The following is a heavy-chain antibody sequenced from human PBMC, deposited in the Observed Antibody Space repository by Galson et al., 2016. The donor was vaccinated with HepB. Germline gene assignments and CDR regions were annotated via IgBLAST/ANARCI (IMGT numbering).Heavy chain of an antibody. Sequence: QSGAEVKKAGESLKISCKDSGYSFSSHWIGWVRQMPGKGLEWMGMIYACDSDTRYSPSFQGQVNISAAMSIKTAYLQWSSLKASDTAIYYCARRTERDYYGVDVWGQGTTVTVSS. D-gene: IGHD1-1*01. J-gene: IGHJ6*02. V-gene: IGHV5-51*03. CDR1: GYSFSSHW. CDR3: ARRTERDYYGVDV. CDR2: IYACDSDT.